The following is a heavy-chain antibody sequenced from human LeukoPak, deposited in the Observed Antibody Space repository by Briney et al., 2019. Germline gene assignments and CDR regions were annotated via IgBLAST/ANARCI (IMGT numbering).Heavy chain of an antibody. V-gene: IGHV4-59*01. J-gene: IGHJ4*02. Sequence: SETLSLTCTVSGGSISSYYWSWIRQPPGKGLEWIGYIYYSGSTNYNPSLKSRVTISVDTSKNQFSLKLSSVTAADTAVYYCTRGDWGYWGQGTLVTVSS. D-gene: IGHD3-16*01. CDR1: GGSISSYY. CDR3: TRGDWGY. CDR2: IYYSGST.